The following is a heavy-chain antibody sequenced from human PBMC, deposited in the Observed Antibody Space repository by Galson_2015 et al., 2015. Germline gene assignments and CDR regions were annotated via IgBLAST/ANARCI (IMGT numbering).Heavy chain of an antibody. V-gene: IGHV3-30*18. Sequence: SLRLSCAASGFTFSSYGMHWVRQAPGKGLEWVAVISYDGSNKYYADSVKGRFTISRDNSKNTLYLQMNSLRAEDTAVYYCAKAFPYGSGALDYWGQGTLATVSS. CDR2: ISYDGSNK. J-gene: IGHJ4*02. D-gene: IGHD3-10*01. CDR1: GFTFSSYG. CDR3: AKAFPYGSGALDY.